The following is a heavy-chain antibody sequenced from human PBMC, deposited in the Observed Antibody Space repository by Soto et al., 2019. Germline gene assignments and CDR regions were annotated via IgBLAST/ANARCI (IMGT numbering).Heavy chain of an antibody. CDR3: ARASNGWYYDY. Sequence: QVQLVESGGGVVQPGRSLRLSCAASGFTFSSYAMHWVRQAPGKGLEWVAVISYDGSNKYYADSVKGRFTISRDNSKNTLYLQMNSPRAEDTAVYYCARASNGWYYDYGGQGTLVTVSS. D-gene: IGHD6-19*01. CDR1: GFTFSSYA. V-gene: IGHV3-30-3*01. J-gene: IGHJ4*02. CDR2: ISYDGSNK.